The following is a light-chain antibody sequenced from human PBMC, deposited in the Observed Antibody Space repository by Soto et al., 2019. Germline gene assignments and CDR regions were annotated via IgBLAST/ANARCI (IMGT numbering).Light chain of an antibody. CDR3: QQRSDWPRT. CDR2: DAS. J-gene: IGKJ2*01. V-gene: IGKV3-11*01. Sequence: EIVLTQSPATLSLSPGERATLSCRASQSISSYLAWYQQKPGQAPRLLFYDASIRAADIPARFSGSGSGTDFTLTISSLEPEDLAVYYCQQRSDWPRTFGRGTKLEIK. CDR1: QSISSY.